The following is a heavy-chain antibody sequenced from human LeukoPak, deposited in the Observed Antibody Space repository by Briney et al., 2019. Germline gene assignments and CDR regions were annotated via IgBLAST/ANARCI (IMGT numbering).Heavy chain of an antibody. V-gene: IGHV1-69*13. D-gene: IGHD5-18*01. Sequence: SVKVSCKASGGTFSSYAISWVRQAPGQGLEWMGGIIPIFGTANYAQKFQGRVTITADESTSTAYMELSSLRSEDTAVYYCAGDRGYSYGGYFDYWGQGTLVTVSS. CDR3: AGDRGYSYGGYFDY. J-gene: IGHJ4*02. CDR2: IIPIFGTA. CDR1: GGTFSSYA.